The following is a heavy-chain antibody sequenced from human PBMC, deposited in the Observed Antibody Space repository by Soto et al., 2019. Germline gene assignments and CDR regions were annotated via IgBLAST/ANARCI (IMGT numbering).Heavy chain of an antibody. J-gene: IGHJ4*02. CDR2: IWYDGSNK. V-gene: IGHV3-33*01. Sequence: QVQLVESGGGVVQPGRSLRLSCAASGFTFSSYGMHWVRQAPGKGLEWVAVIWYDGSNKYYADSVKGRFTISRDNSKNTLYLQMNSLRAEDTAVYYCAREAVVAAPADYWGQGTLVTASS. CDR3: AREAVVAAPADY. CDR1: GFTFSSYG. D-gene: IGHD2-15*01.